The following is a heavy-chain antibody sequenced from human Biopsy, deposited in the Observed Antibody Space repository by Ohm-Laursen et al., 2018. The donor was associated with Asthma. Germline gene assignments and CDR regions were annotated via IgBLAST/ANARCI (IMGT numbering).Heavy chain of an antibody. CDR2: LPYTWHS. CDR3: ARHWSGNGWEDVHNWFDP. J-gene: IGHJ5*02. CDR1: GASITTPNY. Sequence: GTLSLPCAVSGASITTPNYWAWIRQPPGRGLEWLGRLPYTWHSLYRSSLRRRRTMSGDTARSQFSLRRTSVTAADRGVYYCARHWSGNGWEDVHNWFDPWGPGIGVTVSS. V-gene: IGHV4-39*01. D-gene: IGHD1-26*01.